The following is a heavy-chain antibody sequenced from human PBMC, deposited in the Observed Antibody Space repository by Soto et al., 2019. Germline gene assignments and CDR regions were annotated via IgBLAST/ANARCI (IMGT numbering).Heavy chain of an antibody. Sequence: QVQLVQSGAEVKKPGASVKVSCKASGYTFTSYYMHWVRQAPGQGLEWMGIINPSGRSTSYAQKFQGRVTMTRDTSTSTVYMELSSLRSEDTAVYYCARAGPYYYDSSGAEYWGQGTLVTVSS. D-gene: IGHD3-22*01. CDR2: INPSGRST. CDR1: GYTFTSYY. V-gene: IGHV1-46*01. CDR3: ARAGPYYYDSSGAEY. J-gene: IGHJ4*02.